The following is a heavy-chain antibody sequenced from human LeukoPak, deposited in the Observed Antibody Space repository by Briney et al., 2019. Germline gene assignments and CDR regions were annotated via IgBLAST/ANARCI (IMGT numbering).Heavy chain of an antibody. CDR1: RFTFSSYA. J-gene: IGHJ4*02. CDR2: ISYDGSNK. V-gene: IGHV3-30-3*01. D-gene: IGHD3-16*01. Sequence: RGGSLRLSCAASRFTFSSYAMCWVRQAPGKGLEWVAVISYDGSNKYYADSVKGRFTISRDNSKNTLYLQMNSLRAEDTAVYYCAREVGGFDYWGQGTLVTVSS. CDR3: AREVGGFDY.